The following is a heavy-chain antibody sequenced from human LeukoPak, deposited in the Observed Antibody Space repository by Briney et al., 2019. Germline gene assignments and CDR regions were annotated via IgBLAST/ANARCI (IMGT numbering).Heavy chain of an antibody. J-gene: IGHJ5*02. V-gene: IGHV3-11*04. CDR3: ASSSSWYTSWSWGTNWFDP. Sequence: GGSLRLSCAASGFTFSDYYMSWIRQAPGKGLEWVSYISSSGSTIYYADSVKGRFTISRDNAKNSLYLQMNSLRAEDTAVYYCASSSSWYTSWSWGTNWFDPWGQGTLVTVSS. CDR1: GFTFSDYY. D-gene: IGHD6-13*01. CDR2: ISSSGSTI.